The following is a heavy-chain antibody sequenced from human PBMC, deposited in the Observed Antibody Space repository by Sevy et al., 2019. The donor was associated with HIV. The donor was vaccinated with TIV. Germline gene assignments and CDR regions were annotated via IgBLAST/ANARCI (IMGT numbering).Heavy chain of an antibody. Sequence: GGSLRLSCAASGFTFSSYAMSWVRQAPGKGLEWVSAICGSGGSTYYADSVKGRFTISRDNSKNTLYLQMNSLRAEDTAVYYCAKEMVRGVIITDPGAFDYWGQGTLVTVSS. V-gene: IGHV3-23*01. J-gene: IGHJ4*02. CDR2: ICGSGGST. CDR1: GFTFSSYA. D-gene: IGHD3-10*01. CDR3: AKEMVRGVIITDPGAFDY.